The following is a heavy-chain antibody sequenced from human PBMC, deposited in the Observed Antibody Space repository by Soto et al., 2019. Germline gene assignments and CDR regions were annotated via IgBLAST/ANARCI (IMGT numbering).Heavy chain of an antibody. CDR1: GGSFSGNY. Sequence: QVQLQQWGAGLLKPSETLSLICAVYGGSFSGNYWSWIRQPPGKGLEWIGEFSDSGRTNYNPSLKSQVTISEDMSKSQFALKLSSVTAADTAVYYCARGNFYYGLDVWGQGTTVTVSS. V-gene: IGHV4-34*01. CDR2: FSDSGRT. J-gene: IGHJ6*02. CDR3: ARGNFYYGLDV.